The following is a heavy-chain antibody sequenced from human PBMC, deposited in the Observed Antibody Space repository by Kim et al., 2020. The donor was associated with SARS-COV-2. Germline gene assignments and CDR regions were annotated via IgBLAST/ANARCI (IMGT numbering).Heavy chain of an antibody. CDR2: ISAYNGNT. CDR3: ARDRHYDSSGYPDY. J-gene: IGHJ4*02. D-gene: IGHD3-22*01. V-gene: IGHV1-18*01. CDR1: GYTFTSYG. Sequence: ASVKVSCKASGYTFTSYGISWVRQAPGQGLEWMGWISAYNGNTNYAQKLQGRVTMTTDTSTSTAYMELRSLRSVDTAVYYCARDRHYDSSGYPDYWGQGTLVTVSS.